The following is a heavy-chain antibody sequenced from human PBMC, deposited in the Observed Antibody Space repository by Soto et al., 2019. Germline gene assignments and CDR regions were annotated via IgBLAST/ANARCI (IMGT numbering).Heavy chain of an antibody. CDR1: GFTFSDYH. Sequence: GGSLRLSCAASGFTFSDYHMSWIRQAPGKGLEWVSYISSSSSYTNYADSVKGRFTISRDNAKNSLYLQMNSLRAEDTAVYYCARVGVVGAHFDYWGQGTLVTVSS. CDR3: ARVGVVGAHFDY. CDR2: ISSSSSYT. D-gene: IGHD1-26*01. J-gene: IGHJ4*02. V-gene: IGHV3-11*06.